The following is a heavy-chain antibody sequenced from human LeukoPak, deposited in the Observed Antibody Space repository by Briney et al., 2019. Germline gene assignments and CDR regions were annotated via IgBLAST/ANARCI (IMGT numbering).Heavy chain of an antibody. Sequence: SETLSLTCTVSGGSISSYYWSWIRQPPGKGLEWIGYIYYSGSTNYNPSLKSRATISVDTSKNQFSLKLSSVTAADTAVYYCARHTQWLAYFDYWGQGTLVTVSS. CDR2: IYYSGST. CDR1: GGSISSYY. V-gene: IGHV4-59*08. J-gene: IGHJ4*02. D-gene: IGHD6-19*01. CDR3: ARHTQWLAYFDY.